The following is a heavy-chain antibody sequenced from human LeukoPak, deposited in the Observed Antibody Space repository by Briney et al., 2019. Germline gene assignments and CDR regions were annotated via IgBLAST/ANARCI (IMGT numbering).Heavy chain of an antibody. CDR2: ISYDGGNK. J-gene: IGHJ6*04. CDR1: GFTFSTYA. CDR3: ASPGYFDSNPGMDV. D-gene: IGHD3-9*01. V-gene: IGHV3-30*14. Sequence: GGSLRLSCAVSGFTFSTYAMHWVRQVPVKGLEWAAVISYDGGNKYYADSVKGRFTISRDNSKNTLYLQMNSLRAEDTAVYYCASPGYFDSNPGMDVWGKGTTVTVSS.